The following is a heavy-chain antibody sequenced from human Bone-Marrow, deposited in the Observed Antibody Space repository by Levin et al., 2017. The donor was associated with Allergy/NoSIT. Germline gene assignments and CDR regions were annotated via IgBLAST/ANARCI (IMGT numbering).Heavy chain of an antibody. Sequence: GGSLRLSCAASGFTVSSNYMTWVRQAPGKGLQWVSVIYASGSTYNADSVKGRFTISRDNSKNTLYLQMNGLTAEDTAIYYCARVATVILPASNAFDLWGQGTMVTVSS. CDR1: GFTVSSNY. CDR2: IYASGST. CDR3: ARVATVILPASNAFDL. D-gene: IGHD2-2*01. V-gene: IGHV3-53*01. J-gene: IGHJ3*01.